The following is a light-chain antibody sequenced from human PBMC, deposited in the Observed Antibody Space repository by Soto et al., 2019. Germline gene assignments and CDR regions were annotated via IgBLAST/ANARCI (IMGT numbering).Light chain of an antibody. J-gene: IGLJ2*01. V-gene: IGLV7-46*01. CDR3: LLYYGGVVL. CDR1: TGAVTSGHY. CDR2: DAV. Sequence: QAVVTQEPSLTVSPGGTGTLTCGSSTGAVTSGHYPYWVQQRSGQAPRTLIYDAVNRHSWTPARFSGSLLGGKAALTLSGAQPEDEGDYYCLLYYGGVVLFGGGTKVTVL.